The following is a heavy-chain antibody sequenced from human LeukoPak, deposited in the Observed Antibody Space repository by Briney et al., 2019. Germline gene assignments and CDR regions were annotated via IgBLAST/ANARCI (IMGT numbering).Heavy chain of an antibody. CDR3: ARDGSGRVPEMSAPDY. D-gene: IGHD3-10*01. Sequence: PGGSLRLSCGASGFTLSDHYMSWIRQAPGTGLEWVPYISGSGNDVYYADSVKGRFTISRDNAKNSLYLQMNSLRAEDTAVYYCARDGSGRVPEMSAPDYWGQGTLVTVSS. J-gene: IGHJ4*02. CDR1: GFTLSDHY. CDR2: ISGSGNDV. V-gene: IGHV3-11*04.